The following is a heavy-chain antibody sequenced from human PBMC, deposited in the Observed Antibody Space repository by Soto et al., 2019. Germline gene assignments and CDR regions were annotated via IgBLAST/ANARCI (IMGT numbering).Heavy chain of an antibody. CDR1: GFTFSSYA. J-gene: IGHJ4*02. CDR2: ISGSSGST. V-gene: IGHV3-23*01. CDR3: AKGSGSMSRVYFDY. D-gene: IGHD3-22*01. Sequence: GGSLRLSCAASGFTFSSYAMNWVRQAPGKGLEWVSVISGSSGSTYYADSVKGRFTISRDNSKNTLYLQMNSLRAEDTAVYYCAKGSGSMSRVYFDYWGQGTLVTVSS.